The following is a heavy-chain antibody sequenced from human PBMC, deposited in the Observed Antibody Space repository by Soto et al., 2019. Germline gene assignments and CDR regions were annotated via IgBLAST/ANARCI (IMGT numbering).Heavy chain of an antibody. CDR3: AKDSRLTVPTPLGFDY. CDR2: ITASGGST. Sequence: EVQLLQSGGGLVQPGGSLRLSCAASGFTFSSYALSWVRQAPGKGLEWVSTITASGGSTYYADSVKGRFTISRDISRNTLYLQMNSLRAEDTAVYYCAKDSRLTVPTPLGFDYWGQGTLVSVSS. CDR1: GFTFSSYA. D-gene: IGHD3-16*01. J-gene: IGHJ4*02. V-gene: IGHV3-23*01.